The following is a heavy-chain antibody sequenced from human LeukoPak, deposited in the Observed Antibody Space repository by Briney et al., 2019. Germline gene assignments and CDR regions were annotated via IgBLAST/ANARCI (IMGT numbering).Heavy chain of an antibody. CDR1: GFPFSSYG. V-gene: IGHV3-30*02. CDR2: IRYDENTK. CDR3: AREAISGYSD. J-gene: IGHJ4*02. D-gene: IGHD3-22*01. Sequence: GGSLRLSCTASGFPFSSYGMQWVRQAPGKGLEWMACIRYDENTKYYADSVKGRFTVSRDNSENTLFLQMNSLRAEDTAVYYCAREAISGYSDWGKGTLVTVSS.